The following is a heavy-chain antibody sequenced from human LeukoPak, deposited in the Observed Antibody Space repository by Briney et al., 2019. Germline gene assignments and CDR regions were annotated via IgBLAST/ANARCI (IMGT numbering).Heavy chain of an antibody. CDR1: GFTVRSNF. CDR2: MYSGGNT. V-gene: IGHV3-53*01. D-gene: IGHD2-2*01. CDR3: ARDRDGVPFDF. J-gene: IGHJ4*02. Sequence: GGSLRLSCATSGFTVRSNFMSWVRQAPGKGLEWVANMYSGGNTDYADSVKGRFTISKDSSRNTLYLQMNSLRVEDTALYYCARDRDGVPFDFWGRGTLVTVSS.